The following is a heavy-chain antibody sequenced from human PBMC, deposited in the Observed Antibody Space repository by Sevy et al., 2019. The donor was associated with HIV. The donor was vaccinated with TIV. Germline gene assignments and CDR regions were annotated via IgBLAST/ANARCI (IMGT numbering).Heavy chain of an antibody. J-gene: IGHJ4*02. CDR2: ISFDGASR. Sequence: GGSLRLSCAASGFTFSHYAMHWIRQAPGKGLEWVAAISFDGASRNYADSVRGRFTISRDDSKNTVYLHMRGLRSEDTAVYCSAKDHAVTTEWVDFDSWGQGTLVTVSS. V-gene: IGHV3-30*18. CDR1: GFTFSHYA. D-gene: IGHD4-17*01. CDR3: AKDHAVTTEWVDFDS.